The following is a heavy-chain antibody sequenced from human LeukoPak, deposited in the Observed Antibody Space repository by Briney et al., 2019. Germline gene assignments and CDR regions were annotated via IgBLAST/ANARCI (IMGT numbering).Heavy chain of an antibody. J-gene: IGHJ5*02. CDR2: IYYSGST. V-gene: IGHV4-39*01. D-gene: IGHD2-2*01. CDR1: GGSISSSSYY. Sequence: SETLSLTCTVSGGSISSSSYYWGWIRQPPGKGLEWIGSIYYSGSTYYNPSLKSRVTISVDTSKNQFSLKLSSVTAADTAVYYCARHYELPAATPVWFDPWGQGTLVTVSS. CDR3: ARHYELPAATPVWFDP.